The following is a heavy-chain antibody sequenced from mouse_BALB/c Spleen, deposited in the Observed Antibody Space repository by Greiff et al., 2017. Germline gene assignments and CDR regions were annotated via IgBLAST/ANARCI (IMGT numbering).Heavy chain of an antibody. CDR1: GYSFTSYW. J-gene: IGHJ1*01. D-gene: IGHD2-2*01. CDR3: SLWLRGDWYFDV. Sequence: VQLQQSGTVLARPGASVKMSCTASGYSFTSYWMHWVKQRPGQGLEWIGAIYPGNSVTSYNQKFKGKAKLTAVTSASTAYMELSSLTNEDSAVYYCSLWLRGDWYFDVWGAGTTVTVSS. V-gene: IGHV1-5*01. CDR2: IYPGNSVT.